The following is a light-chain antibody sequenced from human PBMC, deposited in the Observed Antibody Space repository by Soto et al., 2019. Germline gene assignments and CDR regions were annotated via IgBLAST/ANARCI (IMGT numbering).Light chain of an antibody. CDR1: SSNIGSNT. CDR3: AAWDDSLSGVV. J-gene: IGLJ3*02. CDR2: SSN. V-gene: IGLV1-44*01. Sequence: QSVLTQPPSASGTPGQRVTISCSGSSSNIGSNTVNWYQQVPGKAPKLLIYSSNLRPSGVPDRFSGSKSGTSASLAISGLQSEDETDYYCAAWDDSLSGVVFGGGTKLTVL.